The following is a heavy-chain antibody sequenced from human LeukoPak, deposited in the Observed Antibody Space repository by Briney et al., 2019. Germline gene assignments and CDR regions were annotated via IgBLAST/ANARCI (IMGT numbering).Heavy chain of an antibody. CDR1: GYTFTSYD. CDR3: ARYITMVRGGSWFDP. Sequence: ASVKVSCKASGYTFTSYDINWVRQATGQELEWMGWMNPNNGNTGYAQKFQGRVTMTRNTSIKTAYMELSSLRAEDTALYYCARYITMVRGGSWFDPWGQGTLVTVSS. J-gene: IGHJ5*02. V-gene: IGHV1-8*01. D-gene: IGHD3-10*01. CDR2: MNPNNGNT.